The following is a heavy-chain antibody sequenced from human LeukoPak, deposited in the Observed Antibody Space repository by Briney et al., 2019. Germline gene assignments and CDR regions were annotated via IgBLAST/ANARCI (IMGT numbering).Heavy chain of an antibody. J-gene: IGHJ4*02. V-gene: IGHV1-18*01. CDR1: GYTFTSYG. CDR2: ISGNTGNT. D-gene: IGHD1-1*01. CDR3: ARSSTGLEFDY. Sequence: GASVKVSCKASGYTFTSYGISWVRQAPGQGLEWMGWISGNTGNTNYAQKLQGRVTMTTDTSTSTAYMELRSLRSDDTAVYYCARSSTGLEFDYWGQGTLVTVSS.